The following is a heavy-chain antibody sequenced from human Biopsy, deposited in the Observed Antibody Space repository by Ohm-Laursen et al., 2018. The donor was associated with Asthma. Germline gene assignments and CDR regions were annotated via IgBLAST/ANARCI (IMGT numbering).Heavy chain of an antibody. V-gene: IGHV1-2*06. CDR2: INPNGGAT. CDR1: AYTFIGYH. CDR3: ARVQKSLGDRWFDP. Sequence: GASVKVSCNASAYTFIGYHLHWVRQAPGEGLEWMGRINPNGGATIYAQKLQGRVTMTRDTSISTAYMELSRLTSDDTAVYYCARVQKSLGDRWFDPWGQGTLVTVSS. D-gene: IGHD3-16*01. J-gene: IGHJ5*02.